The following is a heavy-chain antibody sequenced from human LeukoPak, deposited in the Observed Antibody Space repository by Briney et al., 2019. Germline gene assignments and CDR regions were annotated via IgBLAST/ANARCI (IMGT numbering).Heavy chain of an antibody. CDR3: ARDGADGYNDPGDYYYYYMDV. J-gene: IGHJ6*03. V-gene: IGHV1-2*02. CDR1: GYTFTGYY. Sequence: ASVKVSCKASGYTFTGYYMHWVRQAPGQGLEWMGWINPNSGGTDYAQKFQGRVTMTRDTSISTAYMELSRLRSDDTAVYYCARDGADGYNDPGDYYYYYMDVWGKGTTVTVSS. CDR2: INPNSGGT. D-gene: IGHD5-24*01.